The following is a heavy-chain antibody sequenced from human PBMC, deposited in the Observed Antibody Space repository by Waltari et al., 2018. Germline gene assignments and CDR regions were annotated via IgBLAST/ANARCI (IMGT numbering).Heavy chain of an antibody. Sequence: EVQLVESGGGLVQPGGSLRLPCAASKFTFRAFWMNWVRQAPGKGLEWVAIIKEDGSETHFVDSMKGRFTISRDNARNLLFLQMNNLRAEDTAVYYCVRGQGFLLDYWGQGTLVTVSS. CDR1: KFTFRAFW. CDR2: IKEDGSET. CDR3: VRGQGFLLDY. V-gene: IGHV3-7*01. D-gene: IGHD3-3*01. J-gene: IGHJ4*02.